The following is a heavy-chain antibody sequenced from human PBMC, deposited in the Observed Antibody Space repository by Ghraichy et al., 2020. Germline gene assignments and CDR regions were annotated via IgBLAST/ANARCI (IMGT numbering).Heavy chain of an antibody. Sequence: GGSLGLSCAASGFTFSSYSMNWVRQAPGKGLEWVSSISSSSSYIYYADSVKGRFTISRDNAKNSLYLQMNSLRAEDTAVYYCARELPVVRGSTLGFCDYWGQGTLVTVSS. CDR2: ISSSSSYI. CDR3: ARELPVVRGSTLGFCDY. J-gene: IGHJ4*02. V-gene: IGHV3-21*01. D-gene: IGHD3-10*01. CDR1: GFTFSSYS.